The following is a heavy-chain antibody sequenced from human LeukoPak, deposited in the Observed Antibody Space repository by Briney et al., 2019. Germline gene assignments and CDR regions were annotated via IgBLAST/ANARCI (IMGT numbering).Heavy chain of an antibody. Sequence: ASVKVSCRASGGTFSSYAISWVRQAPGEGLEWMGGIIPIFGTANYAQKFQGRVTITADESTSTAYMELSSLRSEDTAVYYCARGVVVPAAMVGAGFFDYWGQGTLVTVSS. V-gene: IGHV1-69*13. D-gene: IGHD2-2*01. CDR3: ARGVVVPAAMVGAGFFDY. CDR2: IIPIFGTA. CDR1: GGTFSSYA. J-gene: IGHJ4*02.